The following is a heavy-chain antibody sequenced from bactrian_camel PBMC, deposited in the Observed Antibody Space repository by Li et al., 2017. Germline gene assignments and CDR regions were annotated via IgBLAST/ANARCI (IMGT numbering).Heavy chain of an antibody. J-gene: IGHJ4*01. CDR1: GYTIGVSSWC. CDR3: SKGWKAMSTSD. CDR2: LDVDGDT. D-gene: IGHD3*01. Sequence: HVQLVESGGGSAQTGGSLTLSCLISGYTIGVSSWCEAWFRQVPGKEREAVAALDVDGDTAYADFVKGRFTISIDNVKNTLYLQMNSLKSEDTAMYYRSKGWKAMSTSDRGQGTQVTVS. V-gene: IGHV3S57*01.